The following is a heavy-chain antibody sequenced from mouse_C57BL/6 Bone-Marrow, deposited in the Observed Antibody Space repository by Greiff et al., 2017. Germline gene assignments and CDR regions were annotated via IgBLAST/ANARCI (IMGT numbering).Heavy chain of an antibody. V-gene: IGHV1-69*01. CDR2: IDPSDSYT. Sequence: QVQLQQPGAELVMPGASVKLSCKASGYTFTSYWMHWVEQRPGQGLEWIGEIDPSDSYTNYNQKFKGKSTLTVDKSSSTAYMQLSSLTSEDSAVYYCARSLYYYGSSWYFDVWGTGTTVTVSS. J-gene: IGHJ1*03. CDR1: GYTFTSYW. CDR3: ARSLYYYGSSWYFDV. D-gene: IGHD1-1*01.